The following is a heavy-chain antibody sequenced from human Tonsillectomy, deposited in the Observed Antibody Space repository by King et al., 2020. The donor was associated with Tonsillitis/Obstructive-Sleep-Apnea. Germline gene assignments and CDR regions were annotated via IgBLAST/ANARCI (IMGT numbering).Heavy chain of an antibody. CDR2: ISYSGGT. Sequence: QLQESGPRLVKPSETLSLTCSVSGGSVSSSSYYWGWIRQPPGKGLEWIGRISYSGGTYYNPSLKSRVTISEDMSKNQFSLKLNSVTAADTAVYYCARQKGGTGDPIDYWGQGTLVTVSS. D-gene: IGHD7-27*01. V-gene: IGHV4-39*01. CDR1: GGSVSSSSYY. J-gene: IGHJ4*02. CDR3: ARQKGGTGDPIDY.